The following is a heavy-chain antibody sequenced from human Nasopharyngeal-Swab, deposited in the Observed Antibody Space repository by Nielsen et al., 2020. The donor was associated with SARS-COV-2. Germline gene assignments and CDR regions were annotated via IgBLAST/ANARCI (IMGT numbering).Heavy chain of an antibody. J-gene: IGHJ4*02. CDR3: ARGTHYDFWSGYYRPFDY. CDR2: INTNTGNP. Sequence: ASVKVSCKASGYTFTSYAMNWVRQAPGQGLEWMGWINTNTGNPTYAQGFTGRFVFSLDTSASTAYLQISSLKAEDTAVYYCARGTHYDFWSGYYRPFDYWGQGTMVTVSS. D-gene: IGHD3-3*01. V-gene: IGHV7-4-1*02. CDR1: GYTFTSYA.